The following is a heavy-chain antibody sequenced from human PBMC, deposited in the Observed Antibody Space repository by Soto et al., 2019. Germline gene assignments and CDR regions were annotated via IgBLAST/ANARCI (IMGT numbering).Heavy chain of an antibody. CDR3: ASQHYYDSSGYYVVY. J-gene: IGHJ4*02. Sequence: PLETLSLTCTVSGCSIISNIYYWGWIRQPPGKGLEWIGNIHYSGSTYYDSSLQSRVTISIDTSKNQFSLKLSSVTATDTAVYYCASQHYYDSSGYYVVYWGQGTLVTVSS. CDR1: GCSIISNIYY. V-gene: IGHV4-39*01. CDR2: IHYSGST. D-gene: IGHD3-22*01.